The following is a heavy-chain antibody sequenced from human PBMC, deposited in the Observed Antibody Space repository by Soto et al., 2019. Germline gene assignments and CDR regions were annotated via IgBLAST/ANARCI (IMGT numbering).Heavy chain of an antibody. CDR3: AKKSLGSITLPALYYFDY. V-gene: IGHV3-23*01. CDR1: GFTFGNCA. J-gene: IGHJ4*02. D-gene: IGHD7-27*01. CDR2: ISGGGDAT. Sequence: EVQLLESGGGLVQPGGSLRLFCAASGFTFGNCAFSWVRQAPGKGLEWVSVISGGGDATYYPDSVKGRFTTSRDNSKNTVYLQMNSLRAEDTAVYYCAKKSLGSITLPALYYFDYWGQGTLVTVSS.